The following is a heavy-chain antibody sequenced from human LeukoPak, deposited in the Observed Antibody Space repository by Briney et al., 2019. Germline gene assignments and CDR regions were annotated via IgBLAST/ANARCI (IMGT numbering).Heavy chain of an antibody. J-gene: IGHJ4*02. Sequence: GGSLRLSCAASGFSFSDYCMSWVRQAPGKGLEWVANINHDGSEKHYVDSVKGPFTISRDNAKNSLSLQMTSLRDVDTALYYCGRRGSLSDYWGQGSLVSVSS. V-gene: IGHV3-7*01. D-gene: IGHD3-10*01. CDR1: GFSFSDYC. CDR2: INHDGSEK. CDR3: GRRGSLSDY.